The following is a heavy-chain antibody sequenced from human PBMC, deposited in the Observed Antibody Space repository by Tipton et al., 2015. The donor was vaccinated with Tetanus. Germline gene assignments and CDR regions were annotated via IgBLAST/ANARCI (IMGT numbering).Heavy chain of an antibody. CDR2: ISGSGAT. V-gene: IGHV4-61*08. D-gene: IGHD1-7*01. Sequence: TLSLTCTVSGASLRGGDYHWSWIRQPPGKGLEWLAYISGSGATNSNYYLKSRITMTRDTSRNQFSLTLTSVTAADTAVYYCAGANYDSSKKGPFDSWGQGSLVIVSS. CDR3: AGANYDSSKKGPFDS. J-gene: IGHJ4*02. CDR1: GASLRGGDYH.